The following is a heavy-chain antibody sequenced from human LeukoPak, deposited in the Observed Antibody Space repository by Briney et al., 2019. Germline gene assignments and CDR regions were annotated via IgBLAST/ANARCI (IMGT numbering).Heavy chain of an antibody. J-gene: IGHJ4*02. CDR3: ARGNYYDSSGYKTG. V-gene: IGHV3-48*02. D-gene: IGHD3-22*01. CDR1: GFTFRSYS. Sequence: TGGSLRLSCAASGFTFRSYSTNWVRQAPGKGLEWVSYISSSSSTIYYADSVKGRFTISRDNAKNSLYLQMNSLRDEDTAVYYCARGNYYDSSGYKTGRGQGTLVTVSS. CDR2: ISSSSSTI.